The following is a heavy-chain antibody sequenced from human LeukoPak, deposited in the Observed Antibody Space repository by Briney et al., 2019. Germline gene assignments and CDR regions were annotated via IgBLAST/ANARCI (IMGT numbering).Heavy chain of an antibody. CDR2: IYHSGAT. J-gene: IGHJ4*02. D-gene: IGHD3-3*01. Sequence: SETLSLTCAVGGYSISSNYYWGWIRLPPGRGLEWIGSIYHSGATYCSPSLKSRVTISIDTSKNRFSLNVKSVTAADTAVYYCVRGPYYGFWSGPSREPNFDYWGQGTLVTVSS. CDR3: VRGPYYGFWSGPSREPNFDY. CDR1: GYSISSNYY. V-gene: IGHV4-38-2*01.